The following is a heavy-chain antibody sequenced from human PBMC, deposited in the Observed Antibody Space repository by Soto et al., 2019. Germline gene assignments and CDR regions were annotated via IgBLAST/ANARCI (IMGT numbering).Heavy chain of an antibody. Sequence: QVQLVQSGAEVRKPGASVRVSCEASGYTFTDYYIHWVRQAPGQGLEWMGWINPNSGGTDYAQKFQGRVTMTRDTSIRTAYMRLTWLTSDDTALYFCARGDSSNYFCRGDIWGQGTLVTVSS. J-gene: IGHJ4*02. CDR2: INPNSGGT. D-gene: IGHD3-22*01. CDR3: ARGDSSNYFCRGDI. V-gene: IGHV1-2*02. CDR1: GYTFTDYY.